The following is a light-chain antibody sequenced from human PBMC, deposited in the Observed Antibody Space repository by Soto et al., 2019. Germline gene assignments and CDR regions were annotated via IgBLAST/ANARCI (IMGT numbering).Light chain of an antibody. J-gene: IGLJ1*01. Sequence: QPVLTQPPSASGSPGQSVTISCTGTSSDVGGYNHVSWYQQHPGKAPKVVIYEVTKRPSGVPDRFSGSKSGNTASLTVSGLQAEDEADYYCSSYATGDNDVFGSGTKVTVL. CDR2: EVT. CDR1: SSDVGGYNH. CDR3: SSYATGDNDV. V-gene: IGLV2-8*01.